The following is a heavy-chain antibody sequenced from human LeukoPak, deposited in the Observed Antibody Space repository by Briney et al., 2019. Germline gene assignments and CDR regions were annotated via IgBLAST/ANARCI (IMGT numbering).Heavy chain of an antibody. CDR3: ARTLVVPAAMDWFDP. J-gene: IGHJ5*02. V-gene: IGHV1-69*04. CDR1: GGTFSGYA. D-gene: IGHD2-2*01. CDR2: IIPILGIA. Sequence: GASVKVSCKASGGTFSGYAISWVRQAPGQGLEWMGRIIPILGIANYAQKFQGRVTITADKSTSTAYMELSSLRSEDTAVYYCARTLVVPAAMDWFDPWGQGTLVTVSS.